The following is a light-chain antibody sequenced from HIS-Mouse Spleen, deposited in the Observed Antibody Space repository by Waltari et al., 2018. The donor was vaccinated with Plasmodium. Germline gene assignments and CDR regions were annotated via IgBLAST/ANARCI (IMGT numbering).Light chain of an antibody. V-gene: IGLV3-10*01. CDR1: ALPKKY. CDR2: EDS. CDR3: NSRDSSGNHVV. Sequence: SYELTQQPSVSVSPGQTARYTCPGDALPKKYAYWYQQKSGQAPVLVIYEDSKRPSGIPGRFSGSSSGNTASLTITGAQAEDEADYYCNSRDSSGNHVVFGGGTKLTVL. J-gene: IGLJ2*01.